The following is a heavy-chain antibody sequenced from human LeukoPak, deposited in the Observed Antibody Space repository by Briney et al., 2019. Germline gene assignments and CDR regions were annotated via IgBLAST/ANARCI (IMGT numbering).Heavy chain of an antibody. J-gene: IGHJ4*02. CDR3: ARGLLRTKWLLCY. V-gene: IGHV1-8*03. CDR1: GYTFTSYD. CDR2: MDPNSGNT. Sequence: GASVKVSCKASGYTFTSYDINWVGQATGQGLEWMGWMDPNSGNTGYAQKFQGRVTITRNSSISTAYMELSSLRSEDTAVYYCARGLLRTKWLLCYWGQGTLVTVSS. D-gene: IGHD3-22*01.